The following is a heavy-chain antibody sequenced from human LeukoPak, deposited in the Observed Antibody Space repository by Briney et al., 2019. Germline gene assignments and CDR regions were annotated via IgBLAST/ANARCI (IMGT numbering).Heavy chain of an antibody. J-gene: IGHJ6*02. CDR1: GFTFSSYW. CDR3: AREGLWYYYGSGSYYYYYYGMDV. D-gene: IGHD3-10*01. CDR2: IKQNGSEK. V-gene: IGHV3-7*01. Sequence: GGSLRLSCAASGFTFSSYWMSWVRQAPGEGLEWVANIKQNGSEKYYVDSVKGRFTISRDNAKNSLYLQMNSLRAEDTAVYYYAREGLWYYYGSGSYYYYYYGMDVWGQGTTVTVSS.